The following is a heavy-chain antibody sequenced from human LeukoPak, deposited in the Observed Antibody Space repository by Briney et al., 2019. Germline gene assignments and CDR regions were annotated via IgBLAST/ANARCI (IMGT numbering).Heavy chain of an antibody. V-gene: IGHV4-59*01. Sequence: SETLSLTCTVSGGSISSYYWGWIRQPPGKGLEWIGYIYYSGSTNYNPSLKSRVTISVDTSKNQFSLKLSSVTAADTAVYYCARVLWFGELMDAFDIWGQGTMVTVSS. D-gene: IGHD3-10*01. CDR2: IYYSGST. CDR1: GGSISSYY. J-gene: IGHJ3*02. CDR3: ARVLWFGELMDAFDI.